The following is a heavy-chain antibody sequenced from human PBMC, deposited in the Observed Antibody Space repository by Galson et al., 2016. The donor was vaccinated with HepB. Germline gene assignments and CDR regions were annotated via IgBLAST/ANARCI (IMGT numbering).Heavy chain of an antibody. CDR1: GYNFNTYW. Sequence: QSGAEVKKPGESLKISCKASGYNFNTYWIAWVRQTPGKGLEWMGRIDPSDYDTNYNPSFFGQVTISTDRSISTAYLQWSSLKASDSAIYYCARQGRYHFESKGDYWGPGTLVTVSS. CDR2: IDPSDYDT. CDR3: ARQGRYHFESKGDY. V-gene: IGHV5-10-1*01. J-gene: IGHJ4*02. D-gene: IGHD3-3*02.